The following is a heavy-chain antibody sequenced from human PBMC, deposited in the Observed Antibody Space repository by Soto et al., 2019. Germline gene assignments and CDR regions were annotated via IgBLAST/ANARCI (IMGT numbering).Heavy chain of an antibody. D-gene: IGHD2-15*01. Sequence: QLQLQESGPGLVKPSETLSLTCTVSGGSISSSSYYWGWIRQPPGKGLEWIGSIYYSGSTYYNPSLKSRVTISEDTSKNQFSLELSSVTAADTAVYYCATRLGYCSGGSCYFGAFDIWGQGTMVTVSS. J-gene: IGHJ3*02. CDR1: GGSISSSSYY. CDR2: IYYSGST. CDR3: ATRLGYCSGGSCYFGAFDI. V-gene: IGHV4-39*01.